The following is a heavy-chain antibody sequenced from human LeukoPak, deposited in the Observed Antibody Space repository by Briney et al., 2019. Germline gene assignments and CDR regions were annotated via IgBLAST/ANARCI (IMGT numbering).Heavy chain of an antibody. Sequence: GGSLRLSCAASGFTFSNYWMHWVRQAPGKGLMWVSRVHSDGSYTNYADSVKGRFTISRDNAKSTLYLQMNSLRAEDTAAYYCAREGLGYSYDYWGQGTLVTVSS. CDR3: AREGLGYSYDY. CDR1: GFTFSNYW. J-gene: IGHJ4*02. CDR2: VHSDGSYT. V-gene: IGHV3-74*01. D-gene: IGHD5-18*01.